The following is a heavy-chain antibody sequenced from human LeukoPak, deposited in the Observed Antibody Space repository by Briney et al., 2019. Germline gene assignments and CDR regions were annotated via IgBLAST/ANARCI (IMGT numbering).Heavy chain of an antibody. V-gene: IGHV3-74*01. CDR1: GYIFRNYR. CDR2: IDNDGRTT. J-gene: IGHJ4*02. D-gene: IGHD3-10*02. CDR3: ARDVGCAGSY. Sequence: GGSLRLSCAASGYIFRNYRMHWVRHAPGKGPVWVSRIDNDGRTTDYAVSVKGRFTISRDNVQNTLYLQMDSLRAEDTAVYYCARDVGCAGSYWGQGTLVTVSS.